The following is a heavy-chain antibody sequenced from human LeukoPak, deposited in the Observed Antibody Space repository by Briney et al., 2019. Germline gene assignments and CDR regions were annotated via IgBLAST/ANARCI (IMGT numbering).Heavy chain of an antibody. CDR2: IKHDGSDK. CDR3: ARWEVYYYDSSGWLNYFDY. CDR1: GFTFSSYL. J-gene: IGHJ4*02. D-gene: IGHD3-22*01. V-gene: IGHV3-7*01. Sequence: GGSLRLSCAASGFTFSSYLMNWVRQAPGKGLEWVAYIKHDGSDKKYVDSVKGRFTISRDNAENSLYLQMNSLRAEDTAVYYCARWEVYYYDSSGWLNYFDYWGQGTLVTVSS.